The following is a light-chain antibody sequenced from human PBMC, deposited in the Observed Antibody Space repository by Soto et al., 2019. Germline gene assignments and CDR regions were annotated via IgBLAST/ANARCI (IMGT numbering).Light chain of an antibody. CDR2: KAS. CDR1: QTISSW. CDR3: QHYNSYSEA. V-gene: IGKV1-5*03. J-gene: IGKJ1*01. Sequence: DIQMTQSPSTLSGSVGDRVTITCRASQTISSWLAWYQQKPGKAPKLLIYKASTLKSGVPSRFSGSGSWTEFTLTISSLQPDDVATYYCQHYNSYSEAFGQGTNVDLK.